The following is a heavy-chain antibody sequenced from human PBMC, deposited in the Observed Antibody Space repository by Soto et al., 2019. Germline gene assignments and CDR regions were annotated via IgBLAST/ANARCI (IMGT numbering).Heavy chain of an antibody. CDR2: IGRGGDT. Sequence: GGSLRLSCDVSGFTLTSYGMNWVRQSPDKGLEWVSTIGRGGDTYYADSVKGRFTISRENSKNTLFLQMNTLRAEYTALYFCAKDGTTTTIHFSAMDVWGQGATVTASS. J-gene: IGHJ6*02. D-gene: IGHD1-1*01. CDR3: AKDGTTTTIHFSAMDV. V-gene: IGHV3-23*01. CDR1: GFTLTSYG.